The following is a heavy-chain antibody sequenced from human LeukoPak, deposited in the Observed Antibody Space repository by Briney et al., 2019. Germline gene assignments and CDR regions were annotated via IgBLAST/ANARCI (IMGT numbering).Heavy chain of an antibody. V-gene: IGHV3-30-3*01. D-gene: IGHD6-19*01. CDR2: ISYDGSNK. CDR3: ARVPRTVAATRYFDY. J-gene: IGHJ4*02. CDR1: GFTFSSYA. Sequence: GGSLRLSCAASGFTFSSYAMHWVRQAPGKGLEWVAVISYDGSNKYYADSVKGRFTISRDNSKNTLYLQMNSLRAEDTAVYYCARVPRTVAATRYFDYWGQGTLVTVSS.